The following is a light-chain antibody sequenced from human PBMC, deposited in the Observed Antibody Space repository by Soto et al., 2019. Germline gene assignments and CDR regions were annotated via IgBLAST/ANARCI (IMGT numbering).Light chain of an antibody. CDR3: QQYYSAPRT. Sequence: DIQMTQSPSSLSASVGDRVTITCRASQSISSYLNWYQQKPGKAPKLLIYAASSLQSGVPSRFSGSGSGTDFTLTISSLQPEDVATYYCQQYYSAPRTFGQGTMVDIK. CDR1: QSISSY. J-gene: IGKJ1*01. CDR2: AAS. V-gene: IGKV1-39*01.